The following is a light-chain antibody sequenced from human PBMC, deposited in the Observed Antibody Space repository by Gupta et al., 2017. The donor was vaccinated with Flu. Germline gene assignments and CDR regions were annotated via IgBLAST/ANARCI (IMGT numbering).Light chain of an antibody. CDR2: DAS. CDR3: QQRSNLIT. CDR1: QSVSNS. Sequence: EIVLTQSPATLSLSPGDRATLSCRASQSVSNSLAWYQQKPGQAPRFLIYDASNRATGIPARFSGSGSGTDFTLTISSLEPEDFAVYYCQQRSNLITFGQGTRLEI. V-gene: IGKV3-11*01. J-gene: IGKJ5*01.